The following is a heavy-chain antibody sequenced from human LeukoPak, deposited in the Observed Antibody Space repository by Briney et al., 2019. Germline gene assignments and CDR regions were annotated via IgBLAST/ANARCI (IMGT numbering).Heavy chain of an antibody. J-gene: IGHJ5*02. CDR3: ARHYGP. Sequence: SETLSLTCAVYGGSFSGYYWSWVRQPPGKGLEWIGEINHSGSTYYNPSLKSRVTISVDTSKNQFSLKLNSVTAADTAVYYCARHYGPWGQGTLVTVSS. CDR2: INHSGST. D-gene: IGHD3-16*01. CDR1: GGSFSGYY. V-gene: IGHV4-34*01.